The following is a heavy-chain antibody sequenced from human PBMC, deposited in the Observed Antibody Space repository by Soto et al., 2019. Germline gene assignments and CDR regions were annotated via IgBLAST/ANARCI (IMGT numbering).Heavy chain of an antibody. CDR2: IYYSGTT. CDR1: GYSISSSNW. CDR3: ARREIQGPIDY. V-gene: IGHV4-28*01. J-gene: IGHJ4*02. D-gene: IGHD1-26*01. Sequence: QVQLQESGPGLVKPSDTLSLTCAVSGYSISSSNWWGWIRQPPGKGLEWIGYIYYSGTTYYNPSLKSXATMSXXTSKNQFSLKLTSVTAVDTAVYYCARREIQGPIDYWGQGTLVTVSS.